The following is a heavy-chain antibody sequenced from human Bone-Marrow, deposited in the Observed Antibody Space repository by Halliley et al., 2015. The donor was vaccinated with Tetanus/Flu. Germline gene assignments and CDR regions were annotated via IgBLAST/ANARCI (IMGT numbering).Heavy chain of an antibody. CDR2: ISHSGSA. D-gene: IGHD6-19*01. J-gene: IGHJ5*02. CDR3: ARGGWRRQRNWFDP. CDR1: DESLSGYY. Sequence: TLSLTCAVVDESLSGYYWSWLRQPPGKGLEWIGEISHSGSARYNSALGSRVTMSVDTSKKQISLKLRSATAADTAVYYCARGGWRRQRNWFDPWGQGTLVTVSS. V-gene: IGHV4-34*01.